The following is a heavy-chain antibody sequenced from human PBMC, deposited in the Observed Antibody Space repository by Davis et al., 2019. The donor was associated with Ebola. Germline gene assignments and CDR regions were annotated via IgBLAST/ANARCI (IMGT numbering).Heavy chain of an antibody. V-gene: IGHV3-23*01. CDR1: GFTFTNYA. Sequence: PGGSLRLSCAASGFTFTNYAMSWVRQAPGKGLEWVSAISDSGSSPYYADSVKGRFTISRDNTNSTLYLQMDSPRAEDTALYYCAKGYGSGFLDCWGQGTLVTVSS. D-gene: IGHD6-19*01. CDR2: ISDSGSSP. J-gene: IGHJ4*02. CDR3: AKGYGSGFLDC.